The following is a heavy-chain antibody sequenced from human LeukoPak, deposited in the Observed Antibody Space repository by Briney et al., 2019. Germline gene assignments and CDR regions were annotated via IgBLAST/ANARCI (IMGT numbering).Heavy chain of an antibody. CDR1: GGSISSGSYY. Sequence: SETLSISCTVSGGSISSGSYYWSWIRHPAGKGLEWIGRIYTSGGTNYNPSLKSRVTISVDTSKNQFSLKLSSVTAADTAVYYCAILQAEGGIRYFVTAEPREWFDPWGQGTLVTVSS. CDR3: AILQAEGGIRYFVTAEPREWFDP. J-gene: IGHJ5*02. CDR2: IYTSGGT. D-gene: IGHD3-9*01. V-gene: IGHV4-61*02.